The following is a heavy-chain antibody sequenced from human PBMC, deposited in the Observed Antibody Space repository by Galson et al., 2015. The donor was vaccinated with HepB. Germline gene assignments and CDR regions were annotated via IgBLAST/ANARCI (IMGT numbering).Heavy chain of an antibody. J-gene: IGHJ3*02. Sequence: SLRLSCAASGFTFSGYIMNWVRQAPGKGLEWVSSISSSSSYIYYADSVKGRFTISRDNAKNSLYLQMNSLRAEDTALYYCARINYDSSGWGAFDIWGQGTLVTVSS. CDR3: ARINYDSSGWGAFDI. CDR1: GFTFSGYI. CDR2: ISSSSSYI. D-gene: IGHD3-22*01. V-gene: IGHV3-21*01.